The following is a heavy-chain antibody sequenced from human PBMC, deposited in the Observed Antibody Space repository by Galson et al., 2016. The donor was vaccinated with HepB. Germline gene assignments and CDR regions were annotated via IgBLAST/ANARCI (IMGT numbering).Heavy chain of an antibody. CDR2: IRSTANNYAT. D-gene: IGHD3-3*01. J-gene: IGHJ3*01. CDR3: TSPPPGFWSGHNAFDV. CDR1: GFTFSASA. Sequence: SLRLSCAVSGFTFSASAMHWVRQAPGKGLEWVGRIRSTANNYATSYAASVKGRFTISRDDSKNMAYLQMNSLKTEDTAVYYCTSPPPGFWSGHNAFDVWGQGTIVTVSS. V-gene: IGHV3-73*01.